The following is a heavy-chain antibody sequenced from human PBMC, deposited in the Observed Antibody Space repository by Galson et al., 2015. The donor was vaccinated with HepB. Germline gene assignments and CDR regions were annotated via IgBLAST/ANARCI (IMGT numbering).Heavy chain of an antibody. CDR3: AKGYGLFDS. CDR1: GFMFDTHA. CDR2: ISGDGGSS. Sequence: SLRLSCAASGFMFDTHAMSWVRQVPGKGLKWVSGISGDGGSSFYADSVKGRFTISKDNSKDTAYLQINSARDEDTAVYYCAKGYGLFDSWGQGILVTVSS. J-gene: IGHJ5*01. D-gene: IGHD3-16*01. V-gene: IGHV3-23*01.